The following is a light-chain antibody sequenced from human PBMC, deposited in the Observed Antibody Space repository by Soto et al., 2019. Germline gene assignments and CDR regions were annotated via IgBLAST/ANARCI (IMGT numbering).Light chain of an antibody. CDR2: DAS. V-gene: IGKV1-33*01. CDR1: QDISSY. J-gene: IGKJ4*01. CDR3: QQANSFPLT. Sequence: DNQMTQSPSSLSASVGDRVTITCQASQDISSYVNWYQQKPGKAPKLLIYDASNLETGVPSRFSGSGSGTDFTLTISSLQPEDFATYYCQQANSFPLTFGGGTKVEIK.